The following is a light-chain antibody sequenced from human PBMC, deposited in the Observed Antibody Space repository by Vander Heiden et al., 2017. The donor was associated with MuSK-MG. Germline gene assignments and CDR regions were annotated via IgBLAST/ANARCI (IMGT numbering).Light chain of an antibody. J-gene: IGLJ3*02. Sequence: QSALTQPRSVSGDPVQSVTISFPATSSDVGGSNSVSWYHQHPGKAPTLMIYDVSNRPAEVAGRFSGSKSGTTASLTISGLEDEEAADYYCASYASSDTLVFGGGTKLTVL. CDR3: ASYASSDTLV. CDR1: SSDVGGSNS. V-gene: IGLV2-11*01. CDR2: DVS.